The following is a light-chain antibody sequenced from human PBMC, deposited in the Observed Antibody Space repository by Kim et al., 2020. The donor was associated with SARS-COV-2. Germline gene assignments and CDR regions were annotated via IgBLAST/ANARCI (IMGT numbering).Light chain of an antibody. V-gene: IGLV3-1*01. CDR3: QAWDGSTVL. J-gene: IGLJ2*01. CDR1: KLGAKY. CDR2: QDS. Sequence: SVSPGQAARTPGSEDKLGAKYACCYHRKPGQPPVLVIFQDSKRPAGFQERLAGSNSGNTATLTIRGTQPMDEADYYCQAWDGSTVLFGGG.